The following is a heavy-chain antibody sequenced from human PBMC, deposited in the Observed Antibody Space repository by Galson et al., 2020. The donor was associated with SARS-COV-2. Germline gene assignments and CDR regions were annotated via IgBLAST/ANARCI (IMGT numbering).Heavy chain of an antibody. Sequence: ETSETLSLTCTVSGGSISSYHCSWIRQPPGKGLEWIGNIFYNGRTNSNPSLKSRVTISVDTSNNQFSLKLGSVTAADTAVYYCAAGTYVYSNYTPFDPWDQGTLVTVSS. V-gene: IGHV4-59*01. CDR2: IFYNGRT. CDR3: AAGTYVYSNYTPFDP. D-gene: IGHD4-4*01. J-gene: IGHJ5*02. CDR1: GGSISSYH.